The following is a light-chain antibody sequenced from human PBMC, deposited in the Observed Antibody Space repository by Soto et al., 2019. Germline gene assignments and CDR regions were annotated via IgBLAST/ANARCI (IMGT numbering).Light chain of an antibody. CDR1: NSDVGRYNL. CDR2: EGS. V-gene: IGLV2-23*01. Sequence: QSALTQPASVSGSPGQSTTISCTGTNSDVGRYNLVSWYQQHPGKAPKLMIYEGSKRLSGVSTRFSGSKSGNTASLTISGLQAEDEADYYCCSYASSSTYVFGTGTKVTVL. J-gene: IGLJ1*01. CDR3: CSYASSSTYV.